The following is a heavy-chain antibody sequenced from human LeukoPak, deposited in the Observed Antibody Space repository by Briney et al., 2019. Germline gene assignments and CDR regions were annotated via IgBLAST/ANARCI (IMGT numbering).Heavy chain of an antibody. CDR1: GFDFNYYD. CDR2: ISSKSTYI. V-gene: IGHV3-21*01. J-gene: IGHJ4*02. Sequence: GGSLRLSCVASGFDFNYYDMNWVRQAPGKGLEWVSSISSKSTYIDSADSTKGRFTISRDNANNSVFLQMSSLRPKDTAVYYCARRGGLSSGRGFDHWGRGTLVTVSS. CDR3: ARRGGLSSGRGFDH. D-gene: IGHD3-16*01.